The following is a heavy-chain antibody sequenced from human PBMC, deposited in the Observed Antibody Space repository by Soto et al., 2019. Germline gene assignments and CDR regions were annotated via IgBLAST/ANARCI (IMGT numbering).Heavy chain of an antibody. Sequence: QVQLQESGPGLVKPSQTLSLTCTVSGGSISSGGYYWSWIRQHPGKGLEWIGYIYYSGSTYYNPSLKSRVTISVDPSKNQFSLKLSSVTAADTAVYYCAREGAGYSSSHRTHYYYYGMDVWGQGTTVTVSS. J-gene: IGHJ6*02. D-gene: IGHD6-13*01. CDR3: AREGAGYSSSHRTHYYYYGMDV. V-gene: IGHV4-31*03. CDR1: GGSISSGGYY. CDR2: IYYSGST.